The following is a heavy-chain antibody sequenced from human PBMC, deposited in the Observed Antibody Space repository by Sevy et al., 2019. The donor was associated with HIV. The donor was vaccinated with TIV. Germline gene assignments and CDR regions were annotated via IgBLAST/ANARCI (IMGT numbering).Heavy chain of an antibody. CDR2: RSYDGSNK. V-gene: IGHV3-30*18. CDR1: GFTFSSYG. Sequence: GGSLRLSCAASGFTFSSYGMHWVRQAPGKGLEWVAVRSYDGSNKYYADSVKGRFTISRDNSKNTLYLQMNSLRAEDTAVYYCAKDLPLAFDIWGQGTMVTVSS. CDR3: AKDLPLAFDI. J-gene: IGHJ3*02.